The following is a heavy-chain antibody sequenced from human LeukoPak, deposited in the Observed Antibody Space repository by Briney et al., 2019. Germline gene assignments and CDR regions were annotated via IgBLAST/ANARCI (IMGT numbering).Heavy chain of an antibody. CDR3: ARAYSSSWYAWFDP. Sequence: GGSLRLSCAASGFNFAIYTMHWVRQAPGKGLEWVALLSNDGTHEMYADSVRGRFTISRDNSENTLYLQMNSLSSEDTARYYCARAYSSSWYAWFDPRGQGTLVIVSS. J-gene: IGHJ5*02. V-gene: IGHV3-30*01. CDR1: GFNFAIYT. CDR2: LSNDGTHE. D-gene: IGHD6-13*01.